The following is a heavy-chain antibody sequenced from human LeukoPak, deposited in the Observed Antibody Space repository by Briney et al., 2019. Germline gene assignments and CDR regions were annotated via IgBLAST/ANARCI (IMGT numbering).Heavy chain of an antibody. J-gene: IGHJ5*02. CDR2: INEGGSQK. Sequence: PGGSLRLSCSVSGFSFSNYWMSWVRQAPGKGLEWVASINEGGSQKQYVDSVKGRFTISRDNAKNSLYLQVNSLRAEDTAVYYCATGRSMPTWGQGTLVTVSS. D-gene: IGHD2-2*01. CDR1: GFSFSNYW. V-gene: IGHV3-7*01. CDR3: ATGRSMPT.